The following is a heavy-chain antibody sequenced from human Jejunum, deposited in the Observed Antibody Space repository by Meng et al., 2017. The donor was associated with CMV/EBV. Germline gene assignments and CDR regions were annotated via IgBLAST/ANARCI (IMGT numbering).Heavy chain of an antibody. D-gene: IGHD6-6*01. V-gene: IGHV3-74*01. J-gene: IGHJ4*02. Sequence: GFTFSSYWMHWVRHAPGKGLVWVSRINSDGSSTSYADSVKGRFTISRDNAKNTLYLQMNSLRAEDTAVYYCAREGGGTIAPRDLDYWGQGTLVTVSS. CDR2: INSDGSST. CDR3: AREGGGTIAPRDLDY. CDR1: GFTFSSYW.